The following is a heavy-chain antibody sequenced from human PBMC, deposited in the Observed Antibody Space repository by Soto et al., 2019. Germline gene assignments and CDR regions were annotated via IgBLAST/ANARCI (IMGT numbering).Heavy chain of an antibody. CDR3: ARFSGNAFDI. V-gene: IGHV4-39*01. J-gene: IGHJ3*02. CDR1: VGSISSSSYN. Sequence: SETLSVTCSVSVGSISSSSYNWDWILQPPGKGLEGIGTISYNGETHCSPSLNSRAAISVDASDFQFSLKLTSVTAADTSIYYCARFSGNAFDIWGHGTMVNVSS. CDR2: ISYNGET.